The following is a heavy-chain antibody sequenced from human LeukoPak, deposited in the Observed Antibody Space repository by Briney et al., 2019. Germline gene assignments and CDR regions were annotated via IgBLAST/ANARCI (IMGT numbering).Heavy chain of an antibody. Sequence: TSETLSLTCTVSGGSISSYYWSWIRQPPGKGLEWIGYIYYSGSTNYNPSLKSRVTISVDTSKNQFSLKLGSVTAADTAVYYCARVTRSGSYYYYYGMDVWGQGTTVTVSS. CDR2: IYYSGST. J-gene: IGHJ6*02. CDR1: GGSISSYY. CDR3: ARVTRSGSYYYYYGMDV. D-gene: IGHD1-26*01. V-gene: IGHV4-59*01.